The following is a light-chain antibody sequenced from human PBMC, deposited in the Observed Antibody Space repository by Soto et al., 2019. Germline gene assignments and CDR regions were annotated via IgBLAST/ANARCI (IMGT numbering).Light chain of an antibody. J-gene: IGKJ1*01. Sequence: DIQMTQSPSTLSASVGDRVTITCRASQSISSWLAWYQQKPGKAPKLLIYKASSLESGVPSRFSGSGSGTEFTLIISSLQPDDLATYYCQQYNSYSWTFGQGTKVEIK. V-gene: IGKV1-5*03. CDR3: QQYNSYSWT. CDR2: KAS. CDR1: QSISSW.